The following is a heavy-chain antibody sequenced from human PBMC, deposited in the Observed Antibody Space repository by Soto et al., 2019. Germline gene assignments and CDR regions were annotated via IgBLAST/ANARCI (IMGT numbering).Heavy chain of an antibody. D-gene: IGHD2-15*01. J-gene: IGHJ5*02. Sequence: QVQLVQSGAEVKQPGSSVKVSCKASGGTFSSYTISWVRQAPGQGLEWMGRIIPILGIANYAQKFQGRVTITADKSTSTAYMELSSLRSEDTAVYYCARDAGSGGSCPGDPWGQGTLVTVSS. V-gene: IGHV1-69*08. CDR2: IIPILGIA. CDR1: GGTFSSYT. CDR3: ARDAGSGGSCPGDP.